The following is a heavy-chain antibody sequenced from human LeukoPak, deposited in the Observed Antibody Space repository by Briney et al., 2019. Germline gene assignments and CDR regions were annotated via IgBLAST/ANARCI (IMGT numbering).Heavy chain of an antibody. CDR2: IWNDGRNK. Sequence: GGSLRLSCAASGFTFSSYAMHWVRQAPGKGLEWVAVIWNDGRNKYCADSVKGRLTISRDNSKNTLYLQMNSLRAEDTAVYYCARAEVPAAVKSGAFDIWGQGTMVTVSS. D-gene: IGHD2-2*01. V-gene: IGHV3-33*01. CDR1: GFTFSSYA. J-gene: IGHJ3*02. CDR3: ARAEVPAAVKSGAFDI.